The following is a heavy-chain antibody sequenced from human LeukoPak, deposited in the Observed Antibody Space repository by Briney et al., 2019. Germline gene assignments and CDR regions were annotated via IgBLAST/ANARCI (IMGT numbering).Heavy chain of an antibody. CDR2: ISSSGSTI. D-gene: IGHD3-10*01. V-gene: IGHV3-48*03. CDR3: AKESGITMVRGLDY. CDR1: GFTFSSYE. Sequence: PGGSLRLSCAASGFTFSSYEMSWVRQAPGKGLEWVSYISSSGSTIYYADSVRGRFTISRDNAKNSLYLQMNSLRAEDTAVYYCAKESGITMVRGLDYWGQGTLVTVSS. J-gene: IGHJ4*02.